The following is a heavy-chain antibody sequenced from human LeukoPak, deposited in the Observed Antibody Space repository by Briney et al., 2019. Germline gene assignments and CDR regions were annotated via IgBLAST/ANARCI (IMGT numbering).Heavy chain of an antibody. D-gene: IGHD4-23*01. CDR3: ASGGLRWNWFDP. Sequence: SETLSLTCTVSGGSISSYYWSWIRQPPGKGLEWIGYIYYSGSTNYNPSLKSRVTISVDTSKNQFSLKLRSVTAADTAVYYCASGGLRWNWFDPWGQGTLVTVSS. CDR1: GGSISSYY. V-gene: IGHV4-59*01. J-gene: IGHJ5*02. CDR2: IYYSGST.